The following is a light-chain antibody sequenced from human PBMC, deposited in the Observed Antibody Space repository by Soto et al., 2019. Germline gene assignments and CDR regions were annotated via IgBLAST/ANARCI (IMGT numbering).Light chain of an antibody. Sequence: DIQMTQSPSTLSASVGDRVTITCRASQSISSWLAWYQQKPGKAPNLLIYKASSLESGVPSRFSGSGSGTEFPLTISSLQPDDFATYYCQQYNSYPHTFGGGTKVEIK. CDR2: KAS. CDR3: QQYNSYPHT. V-gene: IGKV1-5*03. CDR1: QSISSW. J-gene: IGKJ4*01.